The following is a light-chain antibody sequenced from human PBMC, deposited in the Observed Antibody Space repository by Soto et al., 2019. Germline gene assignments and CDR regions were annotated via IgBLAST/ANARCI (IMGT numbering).Light chain of an antibody. J-gene: IGKJ4*01. Sequence: MSQCPASLSMSPGERTTLSCRASQSVSSNLAWYQQKPGQAPRLLIYGASIWATGIPARFSGSGSGTEFTLTISSLQSEDFAVYYCQQYNNWPALTFGGGTKVDIK. CDR3: QQYNNWPALT. CDR1: QSVSSN. CDR2: GAS. V-gene: IGKV3D-15*01.